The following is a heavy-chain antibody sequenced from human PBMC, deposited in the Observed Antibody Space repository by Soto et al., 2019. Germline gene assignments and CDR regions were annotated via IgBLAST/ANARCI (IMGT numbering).Heavy chain of an antibody. CDR2: ISSSSTYT. CDR1: GFTLTEYY. CDR3: ARDLSEDASEGAEYFQH. V-gene: IGHV3-11*05. Sequence: QVQLVESGGGLVKPGGSLRLSCAASGFTLTEYYMSWIRQAPGKGLEWISYISSSSTYTNYADSVKGRFTISRDNAKNSLYLQMNSLRAEDTAVYYCARDLSEDASEGAEYFQHWGRGTLVTVSS. J-gene: IGHJ1*01.